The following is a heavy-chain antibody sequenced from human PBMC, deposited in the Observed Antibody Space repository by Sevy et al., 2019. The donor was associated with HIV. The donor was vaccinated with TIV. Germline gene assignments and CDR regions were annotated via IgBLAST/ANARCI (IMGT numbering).Heavy chain of an antibody. CDR1: GDSTSRGGYY. J-gene: IGHJ1*01. CDR2: IFYSGGT. D-gene: IGHD3-22*01. Sequence: SETLSLTCTVSGDSTSRGGYYWSWIRQHPGGGREWMGYIFYSGGTYYNVSLKVRLTLSVETSKNQFSLNLSSVTAADTAVYYCASAPYYYDSGGYYRGEYFQHWGQGTLVTVSS. CDR3: ASAPYYYDSGGYYRGEYFQH. V-gene: IGHV4-31*03.